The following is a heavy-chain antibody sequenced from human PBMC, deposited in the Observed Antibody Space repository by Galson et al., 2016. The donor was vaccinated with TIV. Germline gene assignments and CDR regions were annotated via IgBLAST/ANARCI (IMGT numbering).Heavy chain of an antibody. Sequence: SLRLSCAASGFTFSNYGMHWVRQAPGKGLEWVAVTWYDGSNKYYADSMKGRFTISRDNSKNTLYLQMNSLRAEDTAVYYCARGYSSGFLQVDAFDIWGQGTMVTVSS. CDR1: GFTFSNYG. J-gene: IGHJ3*02. CDR2: TWYDGSNK. V-gene: IGHV3-33*01. CDR3: ARGYSSGFLQVDAFDI. D-gene: IGHD6-19*01.